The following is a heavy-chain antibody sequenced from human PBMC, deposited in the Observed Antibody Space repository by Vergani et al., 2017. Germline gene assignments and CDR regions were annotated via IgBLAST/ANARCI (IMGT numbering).Heavy chain of an antibody. D-gene: IGHD3-9*01. Sequence: QVQLQESGPGLVKPSETLSLTCTVSGGSISSYYWSWIRQPPGKGLEWIGYIYYSGSTNYNPSLKSRVTISVDTSKNQFSLTLSSVTAADTAVYYCARAYYDILTGYDYWGQGTLVTVSS. CDR2: IYYSGST. V-gene: IGHV4-59*01. CDR3: ARAYYDILTGYDY. J-gene: IGHJ4*02. CDR1: GGSISSYY.